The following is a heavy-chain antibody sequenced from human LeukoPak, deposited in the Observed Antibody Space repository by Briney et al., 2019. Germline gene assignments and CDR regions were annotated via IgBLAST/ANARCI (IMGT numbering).Heavy chain of an antibody. CDR2: IYYSGST. V-gene: IGHV4-39*07. Sequence: SETLSLTCTVSGGSISSSSYYWGWIRQPPGKGLEWIGSIYYSGSTYYNPSLKSRVTISVDTSKNQFSLKLSSVTAADTAVYYCARSVAGPIHFDYWGQGTLVTVSS. J-gene: IGHJ4*02. CDR1: GGSISSSSYY. D-gene: IGHD6-19*01. CDR3: ARSVAGPIHFDY.